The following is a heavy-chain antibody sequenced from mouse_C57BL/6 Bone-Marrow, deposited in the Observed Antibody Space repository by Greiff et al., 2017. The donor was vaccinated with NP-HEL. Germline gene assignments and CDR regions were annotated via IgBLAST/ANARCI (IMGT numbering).Heavy chain of an antibody. Sequence: QVQLQQPGAELVKPGASVKLSCKASGYTFTSYWMQWVKQRPGQGLEWIGEIDPSDSYTNYNQKIKGKATLTVDTSSSTAYMQLSSLTSEDSAVYSCARAGAFAYWGQGTLVTVSA. V-gene: IGHV1-50*01. D-gene: IGHD4-1*01. J-gene: IGHJ3*01. CDR2: IDPSDSYT. CDR1: GYTFTSYW. CDR3: ARAGAFAY.